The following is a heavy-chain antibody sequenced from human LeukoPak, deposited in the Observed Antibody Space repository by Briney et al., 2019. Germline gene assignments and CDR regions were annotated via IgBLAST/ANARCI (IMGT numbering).Heavy chain of an antibody. J-gene: IGHJ6*02. CDR3: ARDVYNWNPYGMDV. Sequence: PGGSLRLSCAASGFTVSSNYMICVRQAPGKGLEWVSVIYRGGSTYYADSVKGRFNISRDNSTNTLYLQMNSLRAEDTAVYYCARDVYNWNPYGMDVWGQGTTVTVSS. CDR2: IYRGGST. V-gene: IGHV3-66*01. D-gene: IGHD1-20*01. CDR1: GFTVSSNY.